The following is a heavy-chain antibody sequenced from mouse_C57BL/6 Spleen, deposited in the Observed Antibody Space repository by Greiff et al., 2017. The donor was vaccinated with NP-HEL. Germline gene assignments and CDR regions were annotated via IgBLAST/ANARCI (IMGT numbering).Heavy chain of an antibody. CDR1: GFTFSDYY. J-gene: IGHJ1*03. D-gene: IGHD2-3*01. CDR3: ARQENIYDGYYVGYFDV. CDR2: ISNGGGST. Sequence: EVQLVESGGGLVQPGGSLKLSCAASGFTFSDYYMYWVRQTPEKRLEWVAYISNGGGSTYYPDTVKGRFTISRDNAKNTLYLQMSRLKSEDTAMYYCARQENIYDGYYVGYFDVWGTGTTVTVSS. V-gene: IGHV5-12*01.